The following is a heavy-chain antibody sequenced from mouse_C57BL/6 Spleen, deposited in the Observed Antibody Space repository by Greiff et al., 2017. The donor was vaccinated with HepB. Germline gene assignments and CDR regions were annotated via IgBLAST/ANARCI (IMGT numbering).Heavy chain of an antibody. D-gene: IGHD1-1*01. CDR1: GIDFSRYW. Sequence: EADGIDFSRYWMSWVRRAPGKGLEWIGEINPDSSTINYAPSLKDKFIISRDNAKNTLYLQMSKVRSEDTALYYCARPGYYGSSLYWYFDVWGTGTTVTVSS. CDR2: INPDSSTI. J-gene: IGHJ1*03. CDR3: ARPGYYGSSLYWYFDV. V-gene: IGHV4-1*01.